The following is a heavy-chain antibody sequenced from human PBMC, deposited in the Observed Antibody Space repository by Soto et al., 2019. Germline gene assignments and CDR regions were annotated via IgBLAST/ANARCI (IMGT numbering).Heavy chain of an antibody. Sequence: VQSGAEVKKPGASVKVSCKGSGYTFTSNDINWVRQATGQGLEWMGWMSPKSGDTGYSQKFQGRVTMTRDTSRSTAYMELSRLRSEDTAVYYCAGGPPCWGFDFRGQGTLVTVSS. D-gene: IGHD7-27*01. V-gene: IGHV1-8*01. CDR1: GYTFTSND. J-gene: IGHJ4*02. CDR2: MSPKSGDT. CDR3: AGGPPCWGFDF.